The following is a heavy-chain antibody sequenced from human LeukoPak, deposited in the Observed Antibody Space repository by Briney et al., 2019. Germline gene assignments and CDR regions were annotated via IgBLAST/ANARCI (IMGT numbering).Heavy chain of an antibody. J-gene: IGHJ4*02. CDR2: IRYDGSNK. V-gene: IGHV3-30*02. CDR1: GFTFSSYG. Sequence: GGSLRLSCAASGFTFSSYGMHWVRPAPGKGLEWVAFIRYDGSNKYYADSVKGRFTISRDNSKYTLYLQMNSLRAEDTAVYYCATIDSGSYGGFDYWGQGTLVTVSS. D-gene: IGHD1-26*01. CDR3: ATIDSGSYGGFDY.